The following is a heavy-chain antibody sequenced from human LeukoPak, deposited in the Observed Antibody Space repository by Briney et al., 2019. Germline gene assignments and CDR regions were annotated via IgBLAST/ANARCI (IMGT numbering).Heavy chain of an antibody. J-gene: IGHJ6*03. D-gene: IGHD1-1*01. CDR1: GFTFSSFD. CDR3: ARGPPRGKYYYMDV. Sequence: GGSLRLSCAASGFTFSSFDTHWVRQPTGQGLEWVSTIGTASDTYYPGSVEGRFNLSRDNAKNSLYLQMNSLTAGDTAVYYCARGPPRGKYYYMDVWGKGTTVTVSS. CDR2: IGTASDT. V-gene: IGHV3-13*01.